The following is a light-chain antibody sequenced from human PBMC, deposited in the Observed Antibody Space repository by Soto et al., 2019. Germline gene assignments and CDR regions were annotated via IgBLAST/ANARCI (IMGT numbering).Light chain of an antibody. J-gene: IGKJ1*01. Sequence: AIQMTQSPSSLSASVGDRVTITCRASQDIRNDLGWYQQKPGKAPKLLIYAASSLKSGVPSRFSGSGSGTDFNLTISSLQPEDFATYFCLQAYNSPWTFGQGTKVEIK. CDR1: QDIRND. CDR2: AAS. CDR3: LQAYNSPWT. V-gene: IGKV1-6*01.